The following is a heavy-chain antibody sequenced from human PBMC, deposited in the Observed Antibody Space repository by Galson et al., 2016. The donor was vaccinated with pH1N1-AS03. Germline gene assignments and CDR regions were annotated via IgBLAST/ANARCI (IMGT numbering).Heavy chain of an antibody. CDR2: ADGVGAYT. CDR3: AKDRLRSGGM. J-gene: IGHJ4*02. D-gene: IGHD2-15*01. Sequence: SLRLSCAASGFNFVNYAMTWVRQTPGKGLEWVSSADGVGAYTFYADSVGGRFTISRDNSKNTVYLQMNNLKAEDTAIYYCAKDRLRSGGMWGQGTLVTVSS. CDR1: GFNFVNYA. V-gene: IGHV3-23*01.